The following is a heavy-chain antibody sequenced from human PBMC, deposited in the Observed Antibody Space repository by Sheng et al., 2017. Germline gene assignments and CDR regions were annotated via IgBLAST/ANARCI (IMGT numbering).Heavy chain of an antibody. CDR2: INHSGST. CDR1: GGSFSGYY. CDR3: ARGPPYGSGSYPTDV. D-gene: IGHD3-10*01. J-gene: IGHJ6*02. Sequence: QVQLQQWGAGLLKPSETLSLTCAVYGGSFSGYYWSWIRQPPGKGLEWIGEINHSGSTNYNPSLKSRVTISVDTSKNQFSLKLSSVTAADTAVYYCARGPPYGSGSYPTDVWGQGTTVTVSS. V-gene: IGHV4-34*01.